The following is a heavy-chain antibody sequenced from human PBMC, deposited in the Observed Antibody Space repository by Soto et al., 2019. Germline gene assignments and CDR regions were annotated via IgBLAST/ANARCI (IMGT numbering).Heavy chain of an antibody. J-gene: IGHJ4*02. CDR3: ARGSSWSYFDY. V-gene: IGHV1-3*04. CDR2: INTANDNT. D-gene: IGHD6-13*01. CDR1: GYTFTSYA. Sequence: QVQLVQSGAEVKKPGASVKVSCKASGYTFTSYAMHWVRQAPGQRLEWMGSINTANDNTRYSQNFQGRVTITRDPFACTAYMELSSLKSEDTAVYYCARGSSWSYFDYWGQGTLVTVSS.